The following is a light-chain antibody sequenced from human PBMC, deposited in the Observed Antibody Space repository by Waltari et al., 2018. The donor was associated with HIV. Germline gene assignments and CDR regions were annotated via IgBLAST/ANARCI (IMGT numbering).Light chain of an antibody. CDR1: SSNIGGNY. V-gene: IGLV1-47*01. CDR3: AAWDDSLSGVL. J-gene: IGLJ3*02. CDR2: MNN. Sequence: QSVLTQPPSASGAPGQRVTMSCSGSSSNIGGNYVYWYQHLPGSAPKLLISMNNNRPSGVPDRFSGSKSGTSASLAISGLRSEDEADYYCAAWDDSLSGVLFGGGTKLTVL.